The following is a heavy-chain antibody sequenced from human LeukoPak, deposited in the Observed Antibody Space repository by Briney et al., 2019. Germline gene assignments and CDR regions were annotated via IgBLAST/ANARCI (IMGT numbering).Heavy chain of an antibody. CDR2: VHYSGST. CDR1: GGSFSGYY. D-gene: IGHD6-19*01. Sequence: SETLSLTCAVYGGSFSGYYWSWIRQPPGKGLEWIGYVHYSGSTNYNPSLKSRVTISVDTSNNHFSLKLSSVTAADTAVYYCARWGRGAVAGKPYYYYMNVWGKGTTVTVSS. J-gene: IGHJ6*03. CDR3: ARWGRGAVAGKPYYYYMNV. V-gene: IGHV4-59*12.